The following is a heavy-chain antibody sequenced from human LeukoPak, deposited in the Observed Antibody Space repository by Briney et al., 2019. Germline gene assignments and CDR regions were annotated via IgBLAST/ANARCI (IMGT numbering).Heavy chain of an antibody. CDR1: GFTFNSYA. D-gene: IGHD1-26*01. CDR3: AKDRSGSRAFDI. V-gene: IGHV3-30-3*01. J-gene: IGHJ3*02. Sequence: GGSLRLSCAASGFTFNSYAMHWVRQAPGKGLEWVAVISYDGSNKYYADSVKGRFTISRDNSKNTLYLQMNSLRAEDTAVYYCAKDRSGSRAFDIWGQGTMVTVSS. CDR2: ISYDGSNK.